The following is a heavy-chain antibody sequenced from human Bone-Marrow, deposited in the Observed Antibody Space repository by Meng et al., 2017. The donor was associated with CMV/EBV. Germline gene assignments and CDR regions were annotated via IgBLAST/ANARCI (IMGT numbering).Heavy chain of an antibody. J-gene: IGHJ6*01. D-gene: IGHD6-13*01. V-gene: IGHV1-8*02. Sequence: ASVKVSCKASGYTFSTYDINWLRLATGQGLEWMGWMNANSGNTGYAQKFQGRVSMTRDTSTSTAYMELSSLRSEDTAVYFCARTQIAVEAGGTKTKYYYYGLDVWGQGNTVTVYS. CDR3: ARTQIAVEAGGTKTKYYYYGLDV. CDR1: GYTFSTYD. CDR2: MNANSGNT.